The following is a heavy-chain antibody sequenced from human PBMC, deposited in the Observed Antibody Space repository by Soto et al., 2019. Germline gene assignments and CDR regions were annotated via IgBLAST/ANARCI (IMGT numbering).Heavy chain of an antibody. CDR2: IYHSGST. D-gene: IGHD5-12*01. Sequence: QVQLQESGPGLVKPSQTLSLTCTVSGGSISSGGYYWSWIRQHTGKGLEWIGNIYHSGSTYYNSSHKRRVTISVDTSRNQFSLKLSSVTAADTAVYYCARGTQYSGYFDYWGQGILVTVSS. V-gene: IGHV4-31*03. CDR3: ARGTQYSGYFDY. CDR1: GGSISSGGYY. J-gene: IGHJ4*02.